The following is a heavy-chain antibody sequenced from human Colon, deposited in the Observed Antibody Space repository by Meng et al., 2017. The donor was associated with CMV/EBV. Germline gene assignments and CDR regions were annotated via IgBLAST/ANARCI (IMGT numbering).Heavy chain of an antibody. V-gene: IGHV2-5*02. J-gene: IGHJ4*02. CDR2: IYWDDDK. D-gene: IGHD3-10*01. CDR1: GFSLSTIGMG. Sequence: QITLKESGPTLVKPTQTLTLTCTFSGFSLSTIGMGVGWIRQPPGKALEWLGVIYWDDDKRYSPSLKSRLTITKDTSKNQVVLTMTNLDPLDTATYYCARRPYGSGSYFFDYWGQGTLVTVSS. CDR3: ARRPYGSGSYFFDY.